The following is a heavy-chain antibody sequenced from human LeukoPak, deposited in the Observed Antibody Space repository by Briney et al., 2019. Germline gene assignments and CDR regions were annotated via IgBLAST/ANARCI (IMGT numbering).Heavy chain of an antibody. CDR2: ISAYNGNT. D-gene: IGHD2-2*01. CDR3: ARGLGLVVPAAFQTPPYYYYVDV. V-gene: IGHV1-18*01. CDR1: GYTFTSYG. Sequence: ASVKVSCKASGYTFTSYGISWVRQAPGQGLEWMGWISAYNGNTNYAQKLQGRVTMTTDTSTSTAYMELRSLRSDDTAVYYCARGLGLVVPAAFQTPPYYYYVDVWGKGTTVTVSS. J-gene: IGHJ6*03.